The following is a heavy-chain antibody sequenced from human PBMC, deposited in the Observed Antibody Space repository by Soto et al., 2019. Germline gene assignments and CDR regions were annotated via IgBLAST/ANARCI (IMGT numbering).Heavy chain of an antibody. D-gene: IGHD2-2*01. V-gene: IGHV1-18*01. CDR2: ISAYNGNT. Sequence: GASVKVSCKASGYTFTSYGISWVRQAPGQGLEWMGWISAYNGNTNYAQKLQGRVTMTTDTSTSTAYMELRSLRSDDTAVYYCAKSSPYCSSTSCYFAWNVYYYMDVWGKGTTVTVSS. CDR3: AKSSPYCSSTSCYFAWNVYYYMDV. CDR1: GYTFTSYG. J-gene: IGHJ6*03.